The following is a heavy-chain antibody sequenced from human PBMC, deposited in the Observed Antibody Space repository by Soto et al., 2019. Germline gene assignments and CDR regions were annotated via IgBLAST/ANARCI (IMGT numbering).Heavy chain of an antibody. CDR3: ARDRQSEIVAMLASNGMDV. Sequence: QVQLQESGPGLVKPSQTLSLTCTVSGGSINSDDSYWSWLRQPPGRGLEWIGYIYASETTYYNPSLKSRVTISVATSKNQFSLKLNSVTAAATAVYYCARDRQSEIVAMLASNGMDVWGQGTTVIVSS. J-gene: IGHJ6*02. D-gene: IGHD5-12*01. V-gene: IGHV4-30-4*01. CDR2: IYASETT. CDR1: GGSINSDDSY.